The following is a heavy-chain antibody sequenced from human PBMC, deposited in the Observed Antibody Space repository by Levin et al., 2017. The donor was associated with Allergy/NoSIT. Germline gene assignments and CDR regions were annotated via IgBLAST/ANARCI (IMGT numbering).Heavy chain of an antibody. CDR3: AQGSLKSGYKWGGV. CDR1: GFTFSSYG. J-gene: IGHJ6*02. Sequence: GGSLRLSCAASGFTFSSYGMHWVRQAPGKGLEWVAVISDDGKHTYDVDSVKGRFTISRDNSKNTLYLQMNSLRAEDTAIYYCAQGSLKSGYKWGGVWGQGTTVTVSS. CDR2: ISDDGKHT. V-gene: IGHV3-30*18. D-gene: IGHD1-1*01.